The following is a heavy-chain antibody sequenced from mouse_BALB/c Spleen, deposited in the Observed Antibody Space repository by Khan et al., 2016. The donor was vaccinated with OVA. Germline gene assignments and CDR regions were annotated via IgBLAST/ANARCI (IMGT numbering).Heavy chain of an antibody. Sequence: EVELVESGGGLVQPGGSRKLSCAVSGFTFSSFGMHWVRQAPEKGLEWVAYISSGSSTIYYADTVKGRFTISRDNPKNTLFLQMTSLRSDDTAMYYCARGMGPPFDYWGQGTTLTFSS. CDR1: GFTFSSFG. CDR3: ARGMGPPFDY. D-gene: IGHD4-1*01. CDR2: ISSGSSTI. V-gene: IGHV5-17*02. J-gene: IGHJ2*01.